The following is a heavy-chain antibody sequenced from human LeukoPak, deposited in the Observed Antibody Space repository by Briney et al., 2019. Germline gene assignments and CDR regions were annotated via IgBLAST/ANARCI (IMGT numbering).Heavy chain of an antibody. V-gene: IGHV3-15*01. CDR2: IKRITDGGTT. CDR3: TRHNYDRSGYGAFDI. Sequence: GGSLRLSCTASGFTLSNAWMSWVRQAPGKGLEWVGRIKRITDGGTTEDAAPVKGRFTISRDDSKNTAYIQMNSLKTEDTAVYYCTRHNYDRSGYGAFDIWGQGTMVTVSS. D-gene: IGHD3-22*01. J-gene: IGHJ3*02. CDR1: GFTLSNAW.